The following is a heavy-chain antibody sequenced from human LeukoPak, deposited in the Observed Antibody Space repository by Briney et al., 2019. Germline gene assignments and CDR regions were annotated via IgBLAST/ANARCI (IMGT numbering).Heavy chain of an antibody. CDR2: ISAYNGNT. J-gene: IGHJ4*02. CDR1: GYTFTSYG. V-gene: IGHV1-18*01. Sequence: ASVKVSCKASGYTFTSYGISWVRQAPGQGLEWMGWISAYNGNTNYAQKLQGRVTMTTDTSTSTAYMELRSLRSDDTAVYYCARNLGLTGYYPLDYWGQGTLVTVSS. CDR3: ARNLGLTGYYPLDY. D-gene: IGHD3-9*01.